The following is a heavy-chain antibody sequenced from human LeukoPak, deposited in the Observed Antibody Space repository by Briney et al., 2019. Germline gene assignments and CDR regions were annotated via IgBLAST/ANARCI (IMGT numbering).Heavy chain of an antibody. D-gene: IGHD6-13*01. J-gene: IGHJ4*02. V-gene: IGHV3-23*01. CDR2: ISASGRTT. CDR3: AKAMDSGSWYHDY. Sequence: GGSLRLSCAVSGFTFSSSAMSWVRQAPGKGLEWVSVISASGRTTYYADSVKGRFTISRDNSKNTLYLQMITLRADDTALYYCAKAMDSGSWYHDYWGQGTLVTVSS. CDR1: GFTFSSSA.